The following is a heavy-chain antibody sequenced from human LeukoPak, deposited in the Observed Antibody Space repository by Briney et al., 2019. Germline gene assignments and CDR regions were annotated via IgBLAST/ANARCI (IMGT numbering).Heavy chain of an antibody. V-gene: IGHV3-23*01. CDR3: AKPHPGGEVRGVSTDY. Sequence: GGSLRLSCAASGFTFSSYAMSWVRQAPGKGLEWVSAISGSGGSTYYADSVKGRFTISRDNSKNTLYLQMNSLRAEDTAVYYCAKPHPGGEVRGVSTDYWGQGTLVTVSS. D-gene: IGHD3-10*01. CDR1: GFTFSSYA. CDR2: ISGSGGST. J-gene: IGHJ4*02.